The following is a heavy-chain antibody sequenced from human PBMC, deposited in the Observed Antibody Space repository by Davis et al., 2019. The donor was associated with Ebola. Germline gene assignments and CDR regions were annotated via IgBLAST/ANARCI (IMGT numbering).Heavy chain of an antibody. V-gene: IGHV4-39*01. CDR3: ARGHTYGSMVYGMDV. CDR2: NYYSGNT. J-gene: IGHJ6*02. Sequence: WFRQPPGKGLEWIGNNYYSGNTYYKPSLKSRVTIFVDRSKNQFSLKLSSVTAADTAVYYCARGHTYGSMVYGMDVWGQGTTVTVSS. D-gene: IGHD5-18*01.